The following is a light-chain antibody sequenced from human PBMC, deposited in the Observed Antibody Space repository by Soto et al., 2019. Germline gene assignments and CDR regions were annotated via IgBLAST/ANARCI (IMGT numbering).Light chain of an antibody. V-gene: IGKV3-20*01. Sequence: EIVLTQSPGTLSLSPGERATLSCRASQSVSSSYLAWYQQKPGQAPRLLIYGASSRATGIPDRFSGSGSGTDFTLTISRLEHDDVAVYYCQQYGSSPTFGGGTKVEIK. J-gene: IGKJ4*01. CDR3: QQYGSSPT. CDR1: QSVSSSY. CDR2: GAS.